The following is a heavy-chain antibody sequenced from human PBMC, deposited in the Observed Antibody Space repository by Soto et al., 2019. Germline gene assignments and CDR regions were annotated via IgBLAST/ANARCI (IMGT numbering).Heavy chain of an antibody. J-gene: IGHJ4*02. CDR2: VSHSGGST. V-gene: IGHV3-23*01. D-gene: IGHD3-22*01. CDR1: GITFSSYA. CDR3: AKEGYSDSSGFLGHY. Sequence: PGGSLRLSCAASGITFSSYAMSWVRQAPGKGLEWVSGVSHSGGSTYSADSVKGRFIISRDNSNSTLYLQMNSLRVEDTAVYYCAKEGYSDSSGFLGHYWGQGTLVTVAS.